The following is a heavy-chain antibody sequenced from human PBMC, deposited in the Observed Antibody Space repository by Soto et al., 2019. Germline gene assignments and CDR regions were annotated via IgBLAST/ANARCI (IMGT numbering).Heavy chain of an antibody. V-gene: IGHV4-59*01. CDR3: KRHYYGSGSYVWFDP. J-gene: IGHJ5*02. Sequence: PSETLSLTCTVSGGSISSYYWSWIRQPPGKGLEWIGYIYYSGSTNYNPSLKSRVTISVDTSKNQFSLKLSSVTAADTAVYYCKRHYYGSGSYVWFDPWGQGTLVTVSS. D-gene: IGHD3-10*01. CDR1: GGSISSYY. CDR2: IYYSGST.